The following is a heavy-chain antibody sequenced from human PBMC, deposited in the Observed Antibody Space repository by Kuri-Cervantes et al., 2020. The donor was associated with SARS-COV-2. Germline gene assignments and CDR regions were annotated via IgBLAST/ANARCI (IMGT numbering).Heavy chain of an antibody. V-gene: IGHV4-38-2*01. Sequence: SQTLSLTCAVSGYSISSGYYWGWIRQPPGKGLEWIAIIYHSGSTYHNPSLKSRVTISLDTSKNQFSLKLSSVTAADTAVYYCARRGAGSSSAAFDIWGLGTMVTVSS. CDR3: ARRGAGSSSAAFDI. CDR2: IYHSGST. J-gene: IGHJ3*02. CDR1: GYSISSGYY. D-gene: IGHD6-6*01.